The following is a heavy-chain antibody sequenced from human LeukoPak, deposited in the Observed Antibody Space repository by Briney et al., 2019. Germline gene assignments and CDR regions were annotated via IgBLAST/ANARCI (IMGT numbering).Heavy chain of an antibody. V-gene: IGHV3-21*01. Sequence: GGSLRLSCAASVFTFSIYSMNWVRQAPGKGLEWVSSISSSGSSIYYADSLRGRFTVSRDNAKNSLFLQMNSLRDEDTAVYFCARGPSCSSTSCYTTGLFDYWGQGTLVTVSS. J-gene: IGHJ4*02. CDR1: VFTFSIYS. D-gene: IGHD2-2*01. CDR3: ARGPSCSSTSCYTTGLFDY. CDR2: ISSSGSSI.